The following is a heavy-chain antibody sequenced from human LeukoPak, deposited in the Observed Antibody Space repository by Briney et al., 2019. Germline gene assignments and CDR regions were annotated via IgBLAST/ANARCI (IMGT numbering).Heavy chain of an antibody. V-gene: IGHV3-30-3*01. D-gene: IGHD3-10*01. CDR1: GFTFSSYA. Sequence: GRSLRLSCAASGFTFSSYAMHWVRQAPGKGLEWVAVISYDGSNKYYAASVKGRFTISRDNSKNTLYLQMNSLRAEDTAVYYCARDQPPGVLLWFGELLYWGQGTLVTVSS. CDR2: ISYDGSNK. CDR3: ARDQPPGVLLWFGELLY. J-gene: IGHJ4*02.